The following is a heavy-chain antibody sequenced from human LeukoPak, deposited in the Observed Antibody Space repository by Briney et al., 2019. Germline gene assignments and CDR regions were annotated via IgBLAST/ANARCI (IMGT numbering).Heavy chain of an antibody. V-gene: IGHV1-69*04. D-gene: IGHD1-26*01. J-gene: IGHJ6*02. CDR2: AIPIFGVE. Sequence: ASVKVSCKASGYTFTGYYMHWVRQAPGQGLEWMGRAIPIFGVENYAQKFQGRVTITADRSTNTAYMELSSLRLEDTAVYFCARGTVVGATYWHYYGLDVWGQGTTVTVSS. CDR3: ARGTVVGATYWHYYGLDV. CDR1: GYTFTGYY.